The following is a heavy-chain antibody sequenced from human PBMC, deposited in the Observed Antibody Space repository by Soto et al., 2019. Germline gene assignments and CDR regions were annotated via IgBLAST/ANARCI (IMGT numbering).Heavy chain of an antibody. CDR2: ICFNGVT. J-gene: IGHJ5*02. Sequence: PSETLSLTCTFSCGSISSSDYYWGWIRQPPGRGLEWIGSICFNGVTYFNPPLKSRVTMSLDTSKKQFSLKLNSVTAADKAVYYCAPLFIAAAGGTSDVDPWGQGTLVTVSS. V-gene: IGHV4-39*01. CDR1: CGSISSSDYY. D-gene: IGHD6-13*01. CDR3: APLFIAAAGGTSDVDP.